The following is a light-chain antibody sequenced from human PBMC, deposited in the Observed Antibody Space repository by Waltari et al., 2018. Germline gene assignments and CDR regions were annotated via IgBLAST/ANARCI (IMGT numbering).Light chain of an antibody. CDR3: QKYGTLPAT. CDR1: PSVSRW. V-gene: IGKV3-20*01. J-gene: IGKJ1*01. CDR2: GAS. Sequence: EIVLTPSPGTLSLSPGDRATLSCRASPSVSRWLAWYQQKPGQAPRLLIYGASSRATGIPDRFSGSGSGTDFSLTISRLEPEDFAVYYCQKYGTLPATFGQGTKVEIK.